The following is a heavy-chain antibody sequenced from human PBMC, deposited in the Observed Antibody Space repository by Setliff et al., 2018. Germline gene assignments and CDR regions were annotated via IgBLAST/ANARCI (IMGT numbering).Heavy chain of an antibody. V-gene: IGHV4-59*01. CDR3: ARLSWDGLRYHGLDV. J-gene: IGHJ6*02. D-gene: IGHD3-10*01. CDR1: GGSISGYY. CDR2: IYNGGST. Sequence: TSETLSLTCTVSGGSISGYYWSWIRQPPGKSLEWIGYIYNGGSTNYNPSLKSRVTISEDTSKNQLSLRLISVTAADTAVYYCARLSWDGLRYHGLDVWGQGTTVTVSS.